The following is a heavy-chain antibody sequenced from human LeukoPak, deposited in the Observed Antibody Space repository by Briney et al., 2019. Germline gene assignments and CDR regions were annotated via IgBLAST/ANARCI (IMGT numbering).Heavy chain of an antibody. V-gene: IGHV3-23*01. CDR2: TSGSGGST. Sequence: GGSLRLSCAASGFTFSSYAMSWVRQAPGKGLEWVSATSGSGGSTYYADSVKGRFTISRDNSKNSLYLQMNSLRAEDTAVYYCARGCSGDCYLNWFDPWGQGTLVTVSS. CDR1: GFTFSSYA. CDR3: ARGCSGDCYLNWFDP. J-gene: IGHJ5*02. D-gene: IGHD2-21*02.